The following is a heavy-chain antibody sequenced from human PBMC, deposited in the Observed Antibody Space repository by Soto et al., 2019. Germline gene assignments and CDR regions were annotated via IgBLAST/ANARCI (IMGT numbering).Heavy chain of an antibody. CDR2: IYYSGST. CDR1: GGSISSGGYY. J-gene: IGHJ6*02. CDR3: ARDQNPIRFLASYYYYGMDV. D-gene: IGHD3-3*01. Sequence: SETLSLTCTVSGGSISSGGYYWSWIRQHPGKGLEWIGYIYYSGSTYYKPSLKSRVTISVDTSKNQFSLKLSSVTAADTAVYYCARDQNPIRFLASYYYYGMDVWGQGTTVTVSS. V-gene: IGHV4-31*03.